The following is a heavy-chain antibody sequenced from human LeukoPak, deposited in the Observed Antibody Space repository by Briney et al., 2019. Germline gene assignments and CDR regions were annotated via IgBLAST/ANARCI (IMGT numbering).Heavy chain of an antibody. CDR1: GGSISNGTYY. Sequence: PSETLSLTCTVSGGSISNGTYYWSWIRQPPVKGLEWIGEINHSGSTNYSPSLKSRVTLSVDTSKNQFSLRLSSVTAADSAVYYCARRTFGGVIAYWGQGTLVTVSS. CDR2: INHSGST. J-gene: IGHJ4*02. V-gene: IGHV4-39*07. D-gene: IGHD3-16*02. CDR3: ARRTFGGVIAY.